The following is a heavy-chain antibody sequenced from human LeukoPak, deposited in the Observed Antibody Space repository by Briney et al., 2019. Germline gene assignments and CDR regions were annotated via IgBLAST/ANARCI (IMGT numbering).Heavy chain of an antibody. Sequence: SETLSLTCAVYGGSFSGYYWSWIRQPPGKGLEWIGEINHSGSTNYNPSLKSRVTISVDTSKNQFSLKLSSVTAADTAVYYCARGDSSSWYEALGHWGQGTLVTVSS. CDR3: ARGDSSSWYEALGH. D-gene: IGHD6-13*01. V-gene: IGHV4-34*01. CDR2: INHSGST. CDR1: GGSFSGYY. J-gene: IGHJ4*02.